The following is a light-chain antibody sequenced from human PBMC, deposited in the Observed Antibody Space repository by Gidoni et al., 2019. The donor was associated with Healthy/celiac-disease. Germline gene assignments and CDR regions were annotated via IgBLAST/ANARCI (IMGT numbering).Light chain of an antibody. Sequence: DIRMTPSHSSVSASVGDRVTITCRASQGISSWLAWYQQKPGKAPTLLIYAASRLQSGVHSRFFGSGACTDVTLTIISLQPEDFFTYYCQQANSCLSGTFGQGTKVEIK. CDR1: QGISSW. J-gene: IGKJ1*01. V-gene: IGKV1-12*02. CDR3: QQANSCLSGT. CDR2: AAS.